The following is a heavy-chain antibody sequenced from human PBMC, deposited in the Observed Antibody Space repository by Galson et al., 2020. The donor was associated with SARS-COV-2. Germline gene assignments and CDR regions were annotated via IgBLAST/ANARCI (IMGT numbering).Heavy chain of an antibody. J-gene: IGHJ4*02. D-gene: IGHD4-17*01. CDR2: INLSGGST. Sequence: GESLKISCKASGYTFTTYYMHWVRQAPGQGLEWIGLINLSGGSTSLAQKFQGRVTMTRDTSTRTVYMEMSGLRSDDTAMYYCTRGDGDYVVRFRYWGQGTLVTVSS. CDR1: GYTFTTYY. V-gene: IGHV1-46*01. CDR3: TRGDGDYVVRFRY.